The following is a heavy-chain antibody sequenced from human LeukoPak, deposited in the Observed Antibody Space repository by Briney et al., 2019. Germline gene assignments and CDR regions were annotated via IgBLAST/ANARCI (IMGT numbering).Heavy chain of an antibody. CDR3: ARDHYYDSSGYTFRH. J-gene: IGHJ1*01. Sequence: SETLSLTCTVSGGSISSYYWSWIRQPPGKGLEWIGYIYYSGSTNYNPSLKSRVTISVDTSKNQFSLKLSSVTAADTAVYYCARDHYYDSSGYTFRHWGQGTLVTVSS. D-gene: IGHD3-22*01. CDR2: IYYSGST. V-gene: IGHV4-59*01. CDR1: GGSISSYY.